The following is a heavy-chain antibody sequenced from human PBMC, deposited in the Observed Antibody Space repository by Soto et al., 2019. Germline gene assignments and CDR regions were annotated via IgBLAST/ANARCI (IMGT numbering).Heavy chain of an antibody. D-gene: IGHD6-13*01. CDR3: ARGVVRSWYVRLWFDP. CDR2: INHSGST. J-gene: IGHJ5*02. V-gene: IGHV4-34*01. CDR1: GGSFSGYY. Sequence: PSETLSLTCAVYGGSFSGYYWSWIRQPPGKGLEWIGEINHSGSTNYNPSLKSRVTISVDTSKNQFSLKLSSVTAADTAVYYCARGVVRSWYVRLWFDPWGQGTLVTVSS.